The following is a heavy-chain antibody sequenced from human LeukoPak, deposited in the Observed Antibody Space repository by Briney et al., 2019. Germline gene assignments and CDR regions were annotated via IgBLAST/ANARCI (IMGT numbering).Heavy chain of an antibody. CDR1: GGTFSSYA. V-gene: IGHV1-69*04. Sequence: SVKVSCKASGGTFSSYAISWVRQAPGQGLEWMGRIIPSLGIANYAQKFQGRVTITADKSTSTAYMELSSLRSEDTAVYYCARDQVSAAADYFDHWGQGTLVTVSS. CDR3: ARDQVSAAADYFDH. J-gene: IGHJ4*02. D-gene: IGHD6-13*01. CDR2: IIPSLGIA.